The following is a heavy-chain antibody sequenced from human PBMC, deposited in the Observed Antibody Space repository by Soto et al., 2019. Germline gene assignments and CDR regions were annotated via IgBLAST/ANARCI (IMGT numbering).Heavy chain of an antibody. J-gene: IGHJ4*02. CDR3: ARVSHHGRGPDS. V-gene: IGHV6-1*01. Sequence: QVRLQQSGPGLVRPSQTLSLTCAISGDSVSSNVAAWTWIRQSPSRGLEWLGRTFYRSNWNYNYAVSVTGRMTINPDTSRNQFSLQLNSVTPEDTAVYYCARVSHHGRGPDSWGQGTLVTVSS. CDR1: GDSVSSNVAA. D-gene: IGHD3-10*01. CDR2: TFYRSNWNY.